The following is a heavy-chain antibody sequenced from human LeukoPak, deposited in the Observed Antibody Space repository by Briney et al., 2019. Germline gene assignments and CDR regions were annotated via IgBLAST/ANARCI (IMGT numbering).Heavy chain of an antibody. D-gene: IGHD2-21*01. CDR1: GYTLTSYD. CDR2: MNPNSGNT. V-gene: IGHV1-8*03. CDR3: ARAHSARGDSTSGY. Sequence: ASVKVSCKASGYTLTSYDINWVRQATGQGLEWRGWMNPNSGNTGYAQKFQGRVTITRNTSISTAYMELSSLRSEDTAVYYCARAHSARGDSTSGYWGQGTLVTVSS. J-gene: IGHJ4*02.